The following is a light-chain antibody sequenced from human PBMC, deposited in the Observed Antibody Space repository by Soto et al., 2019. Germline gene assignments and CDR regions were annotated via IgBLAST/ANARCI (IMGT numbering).Light chain of an antibody. V-gene: IGKV3-20*01. J-gene: IGKJ1*01. CDR2: DAS. CDR3: QQYGSSGT. Sequence: EIVLTQSPATLSLSPGERATLSCRASQSISSNYLAWYQQKPGQAPRLLIYDASSRATGIPDRFSGSGSGTDLTLPISRLEPEDFAVYYCQQYGSSGTFGQGTKVDIK. CDR1: QSISSNY.